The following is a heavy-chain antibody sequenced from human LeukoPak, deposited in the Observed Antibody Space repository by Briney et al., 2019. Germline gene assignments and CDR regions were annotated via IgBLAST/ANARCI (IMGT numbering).Heavy chain of an antibody. CDR1: GSSFTSYW. CDR3: ARGSDYSPLDY. V-gene: IGHV5-51*01. Sequence: GESLQISCMGSGSSFTSYWIGWVRRLPGKGLEWMGIIYPGDSDTRYSPSFQGQVTISADKSISTAYLQWSSLKASDTAMYYCARGSDYSPLDYWGQGTLVTVSS. D-gene: IGHD4-11*01. CDR2: IYPGDSDT. J-gene: IGHJ4*02.